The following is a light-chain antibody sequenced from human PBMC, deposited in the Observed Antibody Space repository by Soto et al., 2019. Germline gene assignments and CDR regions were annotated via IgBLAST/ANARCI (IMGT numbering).Light chain of an antibody. V-gene: IGKV1-17*01. CDR1: QGIRND. Sequence: DIQMTQSPSSLSASVGDRVTIAGRASQGIRNDLNWYQQKPGRAPKRLIYSASSLQSGVPSRFSGSGYGTEFTLTISSLQPEDFATYYCLQHNTYPWTFGQGTKVDNK. J-gene: IGKJ1*01. CDR2: SAS. CDR3: LQHNTYPWT.